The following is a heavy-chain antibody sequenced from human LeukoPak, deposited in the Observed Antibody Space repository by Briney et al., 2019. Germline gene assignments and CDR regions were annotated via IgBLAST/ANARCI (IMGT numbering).Heavy chain of an antibody. J-gene: IGHJ4*02. CDR1: GNSISSGDNY. CDR2: IYTSGST. V-gene: IGHV4-61*02. Sequence: PSETLSLTCTVSGNSISSGDNYWSWIRQPAGKGLEWIGRIYTSGSTNYNPSHKSGVTISGDTSKNQFSLRLSSVTAAVTAVYYCARASYSYDINGWVPFDYWGQGTLVTVSS. CDR3: ARASYSYDINGWVPFDY. D-gene: IGHD3-22*01.